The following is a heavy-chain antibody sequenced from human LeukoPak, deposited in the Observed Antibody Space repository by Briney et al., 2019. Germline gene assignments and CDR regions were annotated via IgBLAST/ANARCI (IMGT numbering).Heavy chain of an antibody. D-gene: IGHD4-11*01. CDR2: INHSGST. CDR1: GASISSDNYY. CDR3: ARGNGAARLYYYYGMDV. V-gene: IGHV4-39*07. Sequence: SETLSLTCTVSGASISSDNYYWGWIRQPPGKGLEWIGEINHSGSTNYNPSLKSRVTISVDTSKNQFSLKLSSVIAADTAVYYCARGNGAARLYYYYGMDVWGQGTTVTVSS. J-gene: IGHJ6*02.